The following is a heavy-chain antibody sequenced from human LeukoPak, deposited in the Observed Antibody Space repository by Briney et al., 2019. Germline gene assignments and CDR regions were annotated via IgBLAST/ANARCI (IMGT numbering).Heavy chain of an antibody. CDR1: GYIYTSFG. CDR2: ISGYSGKT. V-gene: IGHV1-18*01. CDR3: ARDEGWEVPYYFDY. Sequence: ASVKVSCKASGYIYTSFGISWVRQAPGQGIEWVGWISGYSGKTHYAQKIEDRLTITTNTSTGTAYMELRSLRSDDTAVYYCARDEGWEVPYYFDYWGQGTLITVSS. D-gene: IGHD1-26*01. J-gene: IGHJ4*01.